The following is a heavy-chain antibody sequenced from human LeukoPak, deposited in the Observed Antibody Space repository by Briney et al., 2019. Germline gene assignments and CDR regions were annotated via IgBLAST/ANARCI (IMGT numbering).Heavy chain of an antibody. CDR2: ISGSAGST. CDR1: GFTFSNYA. D-gene: IGHD1-1*01. J-gene: IGHJ4*02. V-gene: IGHV3-23*01. CDR3: AKSLVVPGTGNY. Sequence: GGSLRLSCAASGFTFSNYAMSWVRQAPGKGLEWVSDISGSAGSTYYADSVKGRFAISRDNSKNTLYLQTNSLRAEDTAVYNCAKSLVVPGTGNYWGQGTLVTVSS.